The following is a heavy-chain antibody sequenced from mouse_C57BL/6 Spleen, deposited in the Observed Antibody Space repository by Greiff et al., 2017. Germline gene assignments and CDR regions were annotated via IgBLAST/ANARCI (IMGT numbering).Heavy chain of an antibody. J-gene: IGHJ2*01. V-gene: IGHV1-54*01. D-gene: IGHD1-1*01. Sequence: VQLQEPGAELVRPGTSVKVSCKASGYAFTNYLIEWVKQRPGQGLEWIGVINPGSGGTNYNEKFKGKATLTADKSSSTAYMQLRSLTSEDSAVYFCARSNGSSHFDYWGQGTTLTVSS. CDR2: INPGSGGT. CDR3: ARSNGSSHFDY. CDR1: GYAFTNYL.